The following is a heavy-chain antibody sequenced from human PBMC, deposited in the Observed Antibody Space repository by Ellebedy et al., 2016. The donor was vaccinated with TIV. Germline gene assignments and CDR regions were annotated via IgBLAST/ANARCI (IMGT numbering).Heavy chain of an antibody. J-gene: IGHJ4*02. CDR1: GYTFTSPN. Sequence: AASVKVSCKASGYTFTSPNIHWVRQAPGQGLEWMGLINPSGGTTGYPQKFQGRVTLTRDTSTSTVYMELSGLRAEDTAEYYCAKDPGCRANSWGQGTPVTVSS. CDR3: AKDPGCRANS. CDR2: INPSGGTT. D-gene: IGHD2-15*01. V-gene: IGHV1-46*01.